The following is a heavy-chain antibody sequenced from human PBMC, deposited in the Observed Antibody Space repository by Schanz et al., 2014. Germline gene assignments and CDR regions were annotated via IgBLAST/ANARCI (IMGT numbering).Heavy chain of an antibody. J-gene: IGHJ4*02. CDR3: AKGGGMNLDY. CDR2: IWYDGTNK. V-gene: IGHV3-33*06. Sequence: QVQLVESGGGVVQPGRSLRLSCAASGFTFRSYGMHWVRQAPGKGLEWVAVIWYDGTNKYYADSVKGRFTISRDNSNNTLYLQMNSVRAGDTAVYYCAKGGGMNLDYWGQGTLVTVSS. CDR1: GFTFRSYG.